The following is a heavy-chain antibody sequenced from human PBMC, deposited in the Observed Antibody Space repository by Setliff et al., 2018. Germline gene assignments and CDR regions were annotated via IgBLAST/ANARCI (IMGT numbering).Heavy chain of an antibody. Sequence: SVQVSCKTSGYTFNDYGITWVRQVPGQGLEWMGWISSYTGKTYYAEKLQGRVTLTTDTSTSTAYLDLRSLESDDTAVYYCSRLVRFCTKTACQRLSGGEFWGQGTQVTVSS. J-gene: IGHJ4*02. CDR2: ISSYTGKT. CDR1: GYTFNDYG. V-gene: IGHV1-18*01. CDR3: SRLVRFCTKTACQRLSGGEF. D-gene: IGHD2-8*01.